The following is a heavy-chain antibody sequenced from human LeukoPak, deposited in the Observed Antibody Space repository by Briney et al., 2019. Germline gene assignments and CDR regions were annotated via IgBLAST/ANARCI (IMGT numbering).Heavy chain of an antibody. V-gene: IGHV3-23*01. J-gene: IGHJ4*02. CDR1: GFTFSSYA. D-gene: IGHD6-19*01. Sequence: PGGSLRLSCAASGFTFSSYAMSWVRQAPGKGLEWVSDISGSGSSIYYADSVKGRFTISRDNSKNTLYLQMNSLRAEDTAVYYCAKDHLIIAMAGTVDYWGQGTLVTVSS. CDR2: ISGSGSSI. CDR3: AKDHLIIAMAGTVDY.